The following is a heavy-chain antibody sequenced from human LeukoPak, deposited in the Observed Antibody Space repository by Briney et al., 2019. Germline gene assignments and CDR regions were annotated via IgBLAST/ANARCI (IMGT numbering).Heavy chain of an antibody. Sequence: PGGSLRLSCAASGFTFSSYSMNWVRQAPGKGLEWVSSISSSSSYIYYADSVKGRFTISRDNAKNSLYLQMNSLRAEDTAVYYCARSGPTYGSGSYVYVYWGQGTLVTVSS. J-gene: IGHJ4*02. CDR3: ARSGPTYGSGSYVYVY. CDR2: ISSSSSYI. CDR1: GFTFSSYS. V-gene: IGHV3-21*01. D-gene: IGHD3-10*01.